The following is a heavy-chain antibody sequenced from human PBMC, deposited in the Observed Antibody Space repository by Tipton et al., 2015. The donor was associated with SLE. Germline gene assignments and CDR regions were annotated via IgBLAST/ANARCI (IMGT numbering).Heavy chain of an antibody. CDR2: VYSGGNT. CDR1: GGSISSSPYY. CDR3: AGVQAYEGFDP. D-gene: IGHD3-16*01. V-gene: IGHV4-39*07. J-gene: IGHJ5*02. Sequence: LTCTVSGGSISSSPYYWAWIRQPPGKGLEWIGTVYSGGNTYHIPSLKTRVTISVDTSRNQFSLKLSSVTAADTAVYYCAGVQAYEGFDPWGQGTLVTVSS.